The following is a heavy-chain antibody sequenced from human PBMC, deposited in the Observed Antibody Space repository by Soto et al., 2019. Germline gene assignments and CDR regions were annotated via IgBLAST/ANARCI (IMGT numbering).Heavy chain of an antibody. V-gene: IGHV1-18*01. CDR1: GYTFTSYG. CDR2: ISAYNGNT. CDR3: ARDFDYGDYWSGRVFDP. Sequence: ASVKVSCKASGYTFTSYGISWVRQAPGQGLEWMGWISAYNGNTNYAQKLQGRVTMTTDTSTSTAYMELRSLRSDDTAVYYCARDFDYGDYWSGRVFDPWGQGTLVTVSS. D-gene: IGHD4-17*01. J-gene: IGHJ5*02.